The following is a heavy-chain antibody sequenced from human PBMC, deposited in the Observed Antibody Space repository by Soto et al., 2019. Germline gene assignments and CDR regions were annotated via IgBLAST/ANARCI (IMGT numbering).Heavy chain of an antibody. J-gene: IGHJ4*02. V-gene: IGHV4-59*01. CDR3: AREREVTGNFDY. CDR2: IYYSGST. Sequence: XETLCLTCTVAGVSISSYYWSWIRQPPGKGLEWIGYIYYSGSTNYNPSLKSRVTISVDTSKNQFSLKLSSVTAADTAVYYCAREREVTGNFDYWGQGPLVTVSS. D-gene: IGHD3-10*01. CDR1: GVSISSYY.